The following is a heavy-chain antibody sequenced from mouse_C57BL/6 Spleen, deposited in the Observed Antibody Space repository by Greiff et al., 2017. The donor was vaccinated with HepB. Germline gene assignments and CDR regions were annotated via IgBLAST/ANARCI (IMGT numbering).Heavy chain of an antibody. D-gene: IGHD2-3*01. V-gene: IGHV1-47*01. J-gene: IGHJ2*01. CDR3: ARAYDGYFYFDY. Sequence: QVQLQQSGAELVKPGASVKMSCKASGYTFTTYPIEWMKQNHGKSLEWIGNFHPYNDDTKYNEKFKCKATLTVEKSTSTVYLELRRLTSVDSAVYYCARAYDGYFYFDYWGQGTTLTVSS. CDR1: GYTFTTYP. CDR2: FHPYNDDT.